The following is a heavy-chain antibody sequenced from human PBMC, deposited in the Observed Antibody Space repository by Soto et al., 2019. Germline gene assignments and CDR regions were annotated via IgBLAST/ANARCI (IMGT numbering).Heavy chain of an antibody. Sequence: GGSLRLSCAASGFTFSSYVMSWVRQAPGKGLEWVSAISGSGGSTYYADSVKGRFTISRDNSKNTLYLQMNSLRAEDTAVYYCAKDKVSSNYYYYYYMDVWGKGTTVTVSS. CDR2: ISGSGGST. D-gene: IGHD2-2*01. CDR1: GFTFSSYV. V-gene: IGHV3-23*01. J-gene: IGHJ6*03. CDR3: AKDKVSSNYYYYYYMDV.